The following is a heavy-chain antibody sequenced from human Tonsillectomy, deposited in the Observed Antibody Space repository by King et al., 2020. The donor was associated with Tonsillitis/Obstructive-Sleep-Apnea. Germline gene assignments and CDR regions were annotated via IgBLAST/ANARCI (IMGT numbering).Heavy chain of an antibody. J-gene: IGHJ4*02. CDR1: GYTFTNYG. CDR3: ARDSMSHYFDSSAYYTFDY. V-gene: IGHV1-18*01. CDR2: ISAYNGNT. D-gene: IGHD3-22*01. Sequence: VQLVESGAEVKKPGASVKVSCTASGYTFTNYGISWVRQAPGQGLEWMGWISAYNGNTNSAQKLQGRVTMTTDASTSTAYMEVRSLRSDDTAVYYCARDSMSHYFDSSAYYTFDYWGQGTLVTVSS.